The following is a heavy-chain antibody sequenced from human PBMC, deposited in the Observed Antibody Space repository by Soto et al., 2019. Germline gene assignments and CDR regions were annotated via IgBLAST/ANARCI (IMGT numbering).Heavy chain of an antibody. CDR2: IKSKRDGGTT. CDR1: GFTFSSYA. D-gene: IGHD2-15*01. Sequence: PGGSLRLSCAASGFTFSSYAMSWVRQAPGKGLEWVGRIKSKRDGGTTEYAAPVRGRFTISRDDSKNTLYLQMNSLKTEDTAVYYCATDLWRIAVVVGSTGYFNPWGQGTPVTVSS. J-gene: IGHJ5*02. V-gene: IGHV3-15*01. CDR3: ATDLWRIAVVVGSTGYFNP.